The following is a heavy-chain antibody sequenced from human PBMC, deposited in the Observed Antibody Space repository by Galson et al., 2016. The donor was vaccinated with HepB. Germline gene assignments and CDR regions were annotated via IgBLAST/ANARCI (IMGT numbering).Heavy chain of an antibody. CDR2: MYPGDYDI. J-gene: IGHJ6*02. D-gene: IGHD3-3*01. Sequence: SGAEVKKPGESLKISCRGSGSTFDSYWIGWVRQMPEKGLEWMAIMYPGDYDIRYSPSFQGQVTISVDKSISTAYLQWSSLTASDTAMYYCARSLTGSYDFWGAIYNYYAMDVWGQGTTVIVSS. CDR1: GSTFDSYW. CDR3: ARSLTGSYDFWGAIYNYYAMDV. V-gene: IGHV5-51*01.